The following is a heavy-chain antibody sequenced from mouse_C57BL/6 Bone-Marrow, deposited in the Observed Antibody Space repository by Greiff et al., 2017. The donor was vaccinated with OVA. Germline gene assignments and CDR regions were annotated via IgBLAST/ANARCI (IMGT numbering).Heavy chain of an antibody. CDR1: GFTFSDFY. J-gene: IGHJ3*01. V-gene: IGHV7-1*01. CDR3: ARDDWDEGFAY. Sequence: EVNVVESGGGLVQSGRSLRLSCATSGFTFSDFYMEWVRQAPGKGLEWIAASRNKANDYTTEYSASVKGRFIDSRDTSQSILYLQMNALRAEDTAIYYCARDDWDEGFAYWGQGTLVTVSA. D-gene: IGHD4-1*01. CDR2: SRNKANDYTT.